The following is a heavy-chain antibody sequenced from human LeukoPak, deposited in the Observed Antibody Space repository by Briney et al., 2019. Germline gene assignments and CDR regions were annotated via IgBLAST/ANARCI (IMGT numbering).Heavy chain of an antibody. Sequence: PSETLPLTCTVSGGSISSYYWSWIRQPPGKGLEWIGSIYHSGSTYYNPSLKSRVTISVDTSKNQFSLKLSSVTAADTAVYYCARGPLTMTRGFDPWGQGTLVTVSS. CDR1: GGSISSYY. CDR2: IYHSGST. J-gene: IGHJ5*02. D-gene: IGHD4-17*01. V-gene: IGHV4-59*12. CDR3: ARGPLTMTRGFDP.